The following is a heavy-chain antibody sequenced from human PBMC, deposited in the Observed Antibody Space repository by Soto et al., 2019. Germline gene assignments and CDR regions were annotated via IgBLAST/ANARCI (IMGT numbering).Heavy chain of an antibody. Sequence: SETLSLTCAVYGGSFSGYYWSWIRQPPWKGLEWIGEINHSGSTNYNPSLKSRVTISVDTSKNQFSLKLSSVTAADTAVYYCARGTFLRGYQPFYYYYGMDVWGQGTTVTVSS. CDR1: GGSFSGYY. J-gene: IGHJ6*02. CDR3: ARGTFLRGYQPFYYYYGMDV. CDR2: INHSGST. V-gene: IGHV4-34*01. D-gene: IGHD5-12*01.